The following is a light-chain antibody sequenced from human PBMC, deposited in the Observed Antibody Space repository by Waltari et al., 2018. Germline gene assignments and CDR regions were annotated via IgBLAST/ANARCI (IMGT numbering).Light chain of an antibody. CDR1: ALPKQY. V-gene: IGLV3-25*03. CDR2: KDS. J-gene: IGLJ1*01. CDR3: QSADSSGTYYV. Sequence: SYELTQPPSVSVSPGQTARITCSGDALPKQYAYWYQQKPGQAPVLVIYKDSERPSGIPDRVSGSSSGTTVTLTISRVQAEDEADYYCQSADSSGTYYVFGTGTKVTVL.